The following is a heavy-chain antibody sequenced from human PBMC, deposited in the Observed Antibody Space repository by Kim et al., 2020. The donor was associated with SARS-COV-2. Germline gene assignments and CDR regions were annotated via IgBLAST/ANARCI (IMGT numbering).Heavy chain of an antibody. Sequence: SETLSLTCTVSGGSISSYYWSWIRQPPGKGLEWIGYIYYSGSTNYNPSLKSRVTISVDTSKNQFSLKLSSVTAADTAVYYCARSQGSSGYYWYWYFDLWGRGNPVTVSS. CDR1: GGSISSYY. V-gene: IGHV4-59*01. CDR2: IYYSGST. D-gene: IGHD3-22*01. CDR3: ARSQGSSGYYWYWYFDL. J-gene: IGHJ2*01.